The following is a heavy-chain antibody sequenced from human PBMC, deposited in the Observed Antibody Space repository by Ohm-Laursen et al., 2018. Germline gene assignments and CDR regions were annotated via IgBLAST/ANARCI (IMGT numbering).Heavy chain of an antibody. J-gene: IGHJ4*02. D-gene: IGHD5-12*01. CDR2: INSDGSTT. V-gene: IGHV3-74*01. CDR3: VGGYITVFHY. CDR1: GFTFSNAW. Sequence: SLRLSCAASGFTFSNAWMGWVRQAPGKGLVWVSRINSDGSTTNYADSVKGRFTISRDNAKNTLYLQMNSLGAEDTALYYCVGGYITVFHYWGQGTLVTVSS.